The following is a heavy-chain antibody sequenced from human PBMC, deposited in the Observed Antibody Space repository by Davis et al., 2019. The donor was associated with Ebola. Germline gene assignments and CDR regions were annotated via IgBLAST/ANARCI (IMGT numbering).Heavy chain of an antibody. V-gene: IGHV4-34*01. J-gene: IGHJ4*02. CDR1: GGSFSGYY. D-gene: IGHD2-2*01. Sequence: SETLSLTCAVYGGSFSGYYWSWIRQPPGKGLEWIGEINHSGSTNYNPSLKSRVTISVDTSKSQFSLKLSSVTAADTAVYYCARHQSTSFDYWGQGTLVTVSS. CDR3: ARHQSTSFDY. CDR2: INHSGST.